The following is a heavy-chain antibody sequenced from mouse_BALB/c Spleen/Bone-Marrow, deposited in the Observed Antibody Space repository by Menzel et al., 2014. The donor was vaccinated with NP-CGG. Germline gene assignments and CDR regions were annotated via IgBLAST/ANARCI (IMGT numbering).Heavy chain of an antibody. D-gene: IGHD2-4*01. J-gene: IGHJ3*01. CDR1: GFTFSSYA. Sequence: EVKLEESGGGLVKPGGSLKLSCAASGFTFSSYAMSWVRQTPEKRLEWVATISSGGSYTYYPDSVKGRFTISRDYAKNTLYLQMSSLRSEDTAMYYCARKSYYDYDGRPWFAYWGQGTLVTVSA. V-gene: IGHV5-9-3*01. CDR3: ARKSYYDYDGRPWFAY. CDR2: ISSGGSYT.